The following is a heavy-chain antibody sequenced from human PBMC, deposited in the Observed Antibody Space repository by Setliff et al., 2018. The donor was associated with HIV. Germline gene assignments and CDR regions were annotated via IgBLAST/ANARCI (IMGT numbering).Heavy chain of an antibody. CDR2: ISSSGRTI. D-gene: IGHD6-6*01. Sequence: GGSLRLSCAASGFRFSDYYMNWIRQAPGKGLEWISSISSSGRTIKYADSVKGRFTISRDNAKRSLYPQMNSLRVEDTAVYYCARDIPPEYPGFDLWGQGTVVT. CDR3: ARDIPPEYPGFDL. J-gene: IGHJ3*01. V-gene: IGHV3-11*04. CDR1: GFRFSDYY.